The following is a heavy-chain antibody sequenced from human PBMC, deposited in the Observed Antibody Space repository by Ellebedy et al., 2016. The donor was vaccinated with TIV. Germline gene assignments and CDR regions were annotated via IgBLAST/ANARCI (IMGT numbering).Heavy chain of an antibody. V-gene: IGHV4-59*12. CDR2: IYYSGST. D-gene: IGHD3-10*01. J-gene: IGHJ4*02. CDR1: GGSISSYY. CDR3: ARGGSGSYFY. Sequence: MPSETLSLTCTVSGGSISSYYWSWIRQPPGKGLEWIGYIYYSGSTNYNPSLKSRVTISVDTSKNQFSLKLSSVTAADTAVYYCARGGSGSYFYWGQGTLVTVSS.